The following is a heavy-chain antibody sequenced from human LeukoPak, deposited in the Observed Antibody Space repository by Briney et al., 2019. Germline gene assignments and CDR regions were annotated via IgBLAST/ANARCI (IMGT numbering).Heavy chain of an antibody. CDR2: ISGSGGST. D-gene: IGHD2-21*02. V-gene: IGHV3-23*01. J-gene: IGHJ4*02. CDR3: AKGSHCGGDCYFFDY. Sequence: GGSLRLSCAASGSTFSSYAMSWVRQAPGKGLEWVSAISGSGGSTYYADSVKGRFTISRDNSKNTLYLQMNSLRAEDTAVYYCAKGSHCGGDCYFFDYWGQGTLVTVSS. CDR1: GSTFSSYA.